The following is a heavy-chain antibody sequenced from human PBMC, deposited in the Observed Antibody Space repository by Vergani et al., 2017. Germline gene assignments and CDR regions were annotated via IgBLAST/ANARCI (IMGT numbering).Heavy chain of an antibody. Sequence: EVQLVESGGGLVPPGGSLRLSCAASGFTVSSNYMSWVRQAPGKGLEWVSVIYSGGSKYYADSVKGRFTISRDNSKNTLYLQMNSLRAEDTAVYYCARDSCRGGYSYGSYYYYGMDVWGQGTTVTVSS. CDR3: ARDSCRGGYSYGSYYYYGMDV. D-gene: IGHD5-18*01. CDR2: IYSGGSK. J-gene: IGHJ6*02. CDR1: GFTVSSNY. V-gene: IGHV3-66*02.